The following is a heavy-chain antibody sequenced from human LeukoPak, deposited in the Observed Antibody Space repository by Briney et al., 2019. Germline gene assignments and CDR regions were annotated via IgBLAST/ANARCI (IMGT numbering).Heavy chain of an antibody. D-gene: IGHD3-10*01. CDR2: IYTSGST. J-gene: IGHJ6*02. Sequence: PSETLSLTCTVSGGSISSYYWSWIRQPAGKGLEWIGRIYTSGSTNYNPSLKSRVTMSVDTSKNQFSLNLTSLTAADTAIYYCARHSTSISILRGHMPPSYYYGMDVWGQGTTVIVSS. CDR3: ARHSTSISILRGHMPPSYYYGMDV. V-gene: IGHV4-4*07. CDR1: GGSISSYY.